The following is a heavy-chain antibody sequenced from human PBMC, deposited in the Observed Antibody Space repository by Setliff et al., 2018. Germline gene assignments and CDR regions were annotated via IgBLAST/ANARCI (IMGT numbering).Heavy chain of an antibody. CDR1: GFTFGSYW. CDR2: IKQDGSQK. D-gene: IGHD2-15*01. Sequence: LRLSCAASGFTFGSYWMSWVRQAPGKGPEWVANIKQDGSQKYYRDSVKGRFTISRANSKNTLYLQMNSLRAEDTAVYYCAKDSSGRDAFDIWGQGTLVTVSS. CDR3: AKDSSGRDAFDI. V-gene: IGHV3-7*03. J-gene: IGHJ3*02.